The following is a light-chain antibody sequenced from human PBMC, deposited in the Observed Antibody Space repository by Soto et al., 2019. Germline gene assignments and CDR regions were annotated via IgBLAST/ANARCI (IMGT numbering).Light chain of an antibody. CDR1: SSDVGTFSL. Sequence: QSALTQPASVSGSPGQSITISCTGASSDVGTFSLVSWYQQHPGKAPKLIIYEGNKRPSGVSSRFSGFKSGDTVSLTVSGLQAEDEADYYCCSYATSSTSVFGTGTKVIVL. CDR2: EGN. V-gene: IGLV2-23*01. J-gene: IGLJ1*01. CDR3: CSYATSSTSV.